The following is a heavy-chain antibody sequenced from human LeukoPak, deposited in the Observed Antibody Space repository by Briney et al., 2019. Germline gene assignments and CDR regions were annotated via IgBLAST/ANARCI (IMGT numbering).Heavy chain of an antibody. CDR3: ARDARTYYDVWSGYYI. D-gene: IGHD3-3*01. V-gene: IGHV3-20*04. J-gene: IGHJ4*02. CDR1: GLTFADYG. CDR2: INWNGDRI. Sequence: PGGSLRLSCAVSGLTFADYGLSWVRQAPGKGLEWVSGINWNGDRIDYADSVKGRFTISRYNAKNSLYLQMNSLRAEDMALYYCARDARTYYDVWSGYYIRGQGTLVTVSS.